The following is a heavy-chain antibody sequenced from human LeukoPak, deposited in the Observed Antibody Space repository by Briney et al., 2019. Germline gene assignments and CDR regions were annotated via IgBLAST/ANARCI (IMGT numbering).Heavy chain of an antibody. V-gene: IGHV3-23*01. J-gene: IGHJ4*02. Sequence: GGSLRLSCAASGFTFRSHAMSWVCQAPEKGLEFVSGIYENGGTTYYADSVKGRFSISRDNSKNTLYLQMDSLRGEDTAVYYCARDFRYQDSSGYYSFDYWGQGTLVTVSS. D-gene: IGHD3-22*01. CDR1: GFTFRSHA. CDR3: ARDFRYQDSSGYYSFDY. CDR2: IYENGGTT.